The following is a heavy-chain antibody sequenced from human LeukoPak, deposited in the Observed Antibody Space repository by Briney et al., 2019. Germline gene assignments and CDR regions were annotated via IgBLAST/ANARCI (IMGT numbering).Heavy chain of an antibody. CDR3: ANRKKGRGGGRGYFDY. J-gene: IGHJ4*02. CDR2: INHSGST. Sequence: SETLSLTCTVSGGSISSTSYYWGWIRQTPGKGLEWIGEINHSGSTNYNPSLKSRVTISVDTSKNQFSLKLSSVTAADTAVYYCANRKKGRGGGRGYFDYWGQGTLVTVSS. V-gene: IGHV4-39*07. D-gene: IGHD3-10*01. CDR1: GGSISSTSYY.